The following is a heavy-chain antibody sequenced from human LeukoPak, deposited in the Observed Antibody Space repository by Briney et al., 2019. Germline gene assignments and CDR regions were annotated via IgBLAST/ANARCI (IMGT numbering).Heavy chain of an antibody. V-gene: IGHV3-30*04. Sequence: GRSLRLSCAASGFTFSSYAMHWVRQAPGKGLEWVAVISYDGSNKYYADSVKGRFTISRDNSKNTLYLQMNSLRAEDTAVYYCAKAKDAYVDYWGQGTLVTVSS. D-gene: IGHD2-15*01. CDR3: AKAKDAYVDY. CDR1: GFTFSSYA. CDR2: ISYDGSNK. J-gene: IGHJ4*02.